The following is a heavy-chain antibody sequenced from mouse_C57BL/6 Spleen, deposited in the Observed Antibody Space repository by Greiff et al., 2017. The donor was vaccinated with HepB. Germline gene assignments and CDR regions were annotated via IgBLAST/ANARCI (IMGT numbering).Heavy chain of an antibody. D-gene: IGHD4-1*01. J-gene: IGHJ1*03. V-gene: IGHV5-17*01. CDR3: ARDLGRYFDV. CDR2: ISSGSSTI. CDR1: GFTFSDYG. Sequence: EVKLVESGGGLVKPGGSLKLSCAASGFTFSDYGMHWVRQAPEKGLEWVAYISSGSSTIYYADTVKGRFTISRDNAKNTLFLQMTSLRSEDTAMYYCARDLGRYFDVWGTGTTVTVSS.